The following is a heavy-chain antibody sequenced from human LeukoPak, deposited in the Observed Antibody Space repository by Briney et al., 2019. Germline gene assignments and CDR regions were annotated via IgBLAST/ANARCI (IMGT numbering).Heavy chain of an antibody. CDR3: ARAFRIAARPADY. CDR2: INPNSGGT. CDR1: GYTFTGYY. Sequence: ASVKVSCKASGYTFTGYYMHLVRQAPGQGLEWMGRINPNSGGTNYAQKFQGRVTMTRDTSISTAYMELSRLRSDDTAVYYCARAFRIAARPADYWGQGTLVTVSS. D-gene: IGHD6-6*01. V-gene: IGHV1-2*06. J-gene: IGHJ4*02.